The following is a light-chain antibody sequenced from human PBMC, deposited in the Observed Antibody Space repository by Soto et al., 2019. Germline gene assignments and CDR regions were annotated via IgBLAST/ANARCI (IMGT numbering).Light chain of an antibody. CDR2: GAS. Sequence: EIVMTQSPATLAVSPGERAALSCRASQSVSSNFAWYQQKPGQAPRLLIYGASSMATGTPARFSGSGSGTEFNLTISSLQSEDCAVYYCQQYNNWPYTFGLGTKLEMK. CDR1: QSVSSN. V-gene: IGKV3-15*01. CDR3: QQYNNWPYT. J-gene: IGKJ2*01.